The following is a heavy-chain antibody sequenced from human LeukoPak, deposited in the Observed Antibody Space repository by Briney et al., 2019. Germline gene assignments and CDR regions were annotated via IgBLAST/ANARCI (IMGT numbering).Heavy chain of an antibody. J-gene: IGHJ4*02. CDR3: ARVSGYDLIYFDY. D-gene: IGHD5-12*01. V-gene: IGHV1-18*04. CDR2: ISAYNGNT. CDR1: GYTLTGYY. Sequence: GASVKVSCQASGYTLTGYYMHWVRQAPGQGLEWMGWISAYNGNTNYAQKLQGRVTMTTDTSTSTAYMELRSLRSDDTAVYYCARVSGYDLIYFDYWGQGTLVTVSS.